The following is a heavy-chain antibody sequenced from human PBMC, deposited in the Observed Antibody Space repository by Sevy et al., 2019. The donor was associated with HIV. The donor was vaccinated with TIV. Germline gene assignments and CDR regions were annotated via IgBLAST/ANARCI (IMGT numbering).Heavy chain of an antibody. V-gene: IGHV3-33*01. Sequence: GGSLRLSCAASGFTFSSYGMHWVRQAPGKGLEWVAVIWYDGINKYYGDSVKGRFTISRDNSKNKVYLQMTNLRAEDTAVYYCARAGDIVEVAAHYGMDVWGQGTTVTVSS. D-gene: IGHD2-15*01. CDR3: ARAGDIVEVAAHYGMDV. J-gene: IGHJ6*02. CDR1: GFTFSSYG. CDR2: IWYDGINK.